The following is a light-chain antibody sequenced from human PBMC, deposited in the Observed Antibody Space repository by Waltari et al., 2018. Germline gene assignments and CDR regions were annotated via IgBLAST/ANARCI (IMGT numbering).Light chain of an antibody. V-gene: IGLV2-8*01. CDR3: SSYAGNNFYV. J-gene: IGLJ1*01. CDR1: SSDVGYSNY. Sequence: QSALTQPPSASGSPGQSVTIPCTGTSSDVGYSNYVSWYQPHPGKAPKLMIFEVSKRFSGVPDRFSGSKSANTASLTVSGLQAEDEADYYCSSYAGNNFYVFGTGTTVTVL. CDR2: EVS.